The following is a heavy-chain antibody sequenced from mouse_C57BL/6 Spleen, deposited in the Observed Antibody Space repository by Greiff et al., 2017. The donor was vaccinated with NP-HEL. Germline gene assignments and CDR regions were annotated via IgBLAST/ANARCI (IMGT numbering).Heavy chain of an antibody. V-gene: IGHV14-4*01. J-gene: IGHJ3*01. CDR2: IDPENGDT. Sequence: VQLQQSGAELVRPGASVKLSCTASGFNIKDDYMHWVKQRPEQGLEWIGWIDPENGDTEYASKFQGKATITADTSSNTAYLQLSSRTSEDTAVYYCTTGQLRLAYWGQGTLVTVSA. CDR3: TTGQLRLAY. D-gene: IGHD3-2*02. CDR1: GFNIKDDY.